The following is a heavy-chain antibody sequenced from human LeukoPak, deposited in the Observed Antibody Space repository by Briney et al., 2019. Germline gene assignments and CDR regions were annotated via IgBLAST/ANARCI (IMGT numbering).Heavy chain of an antibody. CDR2: IDPSDSYT. V-gene: IGHV5-10-1*01. J-gene: IGHJ4*02. CDR1: GYSFSNYW. D-gene: IGHD2-8*01. CDR3: ARHLSDSIMVLVYYFDY. Sequence: GESLKISCKGSGYSFSNYWISWVRQMPGKGLEWMGRIDPSDSYTNYSPSFQGHVTISADKSISTAYLQWSSLKASDSAIHYCARHLSDSIMVLVYYFDYWGQGTLVTVSS.